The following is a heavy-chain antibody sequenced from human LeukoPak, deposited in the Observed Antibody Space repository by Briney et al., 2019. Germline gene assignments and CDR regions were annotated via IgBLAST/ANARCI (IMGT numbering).Heavy chain of an antibody. Sequence: GGSLRLSCAASGFTVSSNYMSWVRQAPGKGLEWVSVIDSGGSTYYADSVKGRFTISRDNSKNTLYLQMNSLRAEDTAVYYCASSWTYCGGDCDPGFDYWGQGTLVTVSS. CDR3: ASSWTYCGGDCDPGFDY. D-gene: IGHD2-21*02. V-gene: IGHV3-53*01. J-gene: IGHJ4*02. CDR1: GFTVSSNY. CDR2: IDSGGST.